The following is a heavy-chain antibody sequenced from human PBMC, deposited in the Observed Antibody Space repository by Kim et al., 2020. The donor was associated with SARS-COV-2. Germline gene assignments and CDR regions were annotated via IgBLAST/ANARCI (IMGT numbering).Heavy chain of an antibody. CDR3: AKRPMYSSSWYYFDY. D-gene: IGHD6-13*01. V-gene: IGHV3-23*01. J-gene: IGHJ4*02. CDR2: ISAAGGNT. Sequence: GGSLRLSCAASGFTFSSYAMSWVRQAPGKGLEWVSAISAAGGNTYYADSVKGRFTISRDNSKNTQYLQMNSLRAEDTAVYYCAKRPMYSSSWYYFDYWGQGTLVTVSS. CDR1: GFTFSSYA.